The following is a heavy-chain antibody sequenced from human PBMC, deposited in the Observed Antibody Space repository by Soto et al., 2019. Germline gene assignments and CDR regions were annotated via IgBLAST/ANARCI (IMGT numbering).Heavy chain of an antibody. CDR1: GGSISSYY. CDR3: ARSPRLVRDFSMDV. CDR2: IYYSGST. Sequence: PSETLSLTCTVSGGSISSYYWSWIRQPPGKGLEWIGYIYYSGSTNYNPSLKSRVTISVDTSKNQFSLKLSSVTAADTAVYYCARSPRLVRDFSMDVWGKGTTVTVSS. J-gene: IGHJ6*04. D-gene: IGHD3-10*01. V-gene: IGHV4-59*08.